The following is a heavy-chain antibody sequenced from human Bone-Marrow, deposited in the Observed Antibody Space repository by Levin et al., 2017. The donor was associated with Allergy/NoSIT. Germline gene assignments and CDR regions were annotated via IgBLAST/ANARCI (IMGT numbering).Heavy chain of an antibody. CDR3: AKGSSSHKNGMDV. J-gene: IGHJ6*02. Sequence: GESLKISCKTSGYTFTTFGITWVRQAPGQGLEWVGWISPYNGNTNYAQKFQGRVTMTTDTSTSTAYMELRSLRSDDTAVYYCAKGSSSHKNGMDVWGQGTTVIVSS. V-gene: IGHV1-18*01. CDR2: ISPYNGNT. D-gene: IGHD3-10*01. CDR1: GYTFTTFG.